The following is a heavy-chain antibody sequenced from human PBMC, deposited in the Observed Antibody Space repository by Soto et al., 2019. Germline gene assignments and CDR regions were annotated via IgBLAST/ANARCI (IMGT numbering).Heavy chain of an antibody. J-gene: IGHJ6*02. Sequence: QVQLVQSGGEVKKPGASVKVSCKTSGYSFTTYGISWVRQAPGQGLEWMGWISGYNGNTNYAQKFQGRVTLTTDPSTSTAYMVLRSLRSDDTAVYYCAREGPATYYYYGMDVWGQGSTVAVSS. CDR3: AREGPATYYYYGMDV. CDR1: GYSFTTYG. V-gene: IGHV1-18*01. CDR2: ISGYNGNT.